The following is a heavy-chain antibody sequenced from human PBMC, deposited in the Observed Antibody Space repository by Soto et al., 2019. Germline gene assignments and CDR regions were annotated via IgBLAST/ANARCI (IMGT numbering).Heavy chain of an antibody. J-gene: IGHJ6*02. CDR1: GFRFMSFG. CDR3: ARVFDTSGDGMDV. CDR2: IWYDGSNQ. D-gene: IGHD5-12*01. Sequence: GSLRLSCAASGFRFMSFGIHFFRHAPGKGLEWVAIIWYDGSNQSYADSVRGRFTISRDNSKDSLYLQMNSLRAEDTGVYYCARVFDTSGDGMDVWGQGTTVTVSS. V-gene: IGHV3-33*01.